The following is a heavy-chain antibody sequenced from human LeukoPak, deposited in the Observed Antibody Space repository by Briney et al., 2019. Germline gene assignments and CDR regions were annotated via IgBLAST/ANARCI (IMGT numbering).Heavy chain of an antibody. V-gene: IGHV1-18*01. D-gene: IGHD1-26*01. CDR3: ARTSGSYAGRYYYGMDV. Sequence: ASVKVSCKASGYTFTSYGISWVRPAPGQGLEWMGWISAYNGNTNYAQKLQGRVTMTTDTSTSTAYMELRSLRSDDTAVYYCARTSGSYAGRYYYGMDVWGEGTTVTVSS. J-gene: IGHJ6*02. CDR1: GYTFTSYG. CDR2: ISAYNGNT.